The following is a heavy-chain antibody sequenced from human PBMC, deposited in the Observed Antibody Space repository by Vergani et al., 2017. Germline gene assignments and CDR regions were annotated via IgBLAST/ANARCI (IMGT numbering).Heavy chain of an antibody. V-gene: IGHV4-34*01. Sequence: QVQLQQWGAGLLKPSETLSLTCAVYGGSFSGYYWSWIRQPPGNGLEWIGEINHSGSTNYNPSLKSRVTISVDTSKNQFSLKLSSVTAADTAVYYCARGNWKQQPAGGLDYWGQGTLVTVSS. CDR2: INHSGST. CDR3: ARGNWKQQPAGGLDY. CDR1: GGSFSGYY. J-gene: IGHJ4*02. D-gene: IGHD1-20*01.